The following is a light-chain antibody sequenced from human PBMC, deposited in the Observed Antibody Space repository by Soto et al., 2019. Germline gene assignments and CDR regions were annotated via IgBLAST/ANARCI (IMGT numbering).Light chain of an antibody. V-gene: IGKV1-5*01. J-gene: IGKJ1*01. CDR2: DAS. CDR1: QSISRW. Sequence: DIQMTQSPSTLSASVGDRVTITCRASQSISRWLAWYQQKPGKAPKVLIWDASSLQRGVPSRFSGSGSGTEFTLTISSLQPDDFANYYCQQYNDYSKWTLGQGTKVDIK. CDR3: QQYNDYSKWT.